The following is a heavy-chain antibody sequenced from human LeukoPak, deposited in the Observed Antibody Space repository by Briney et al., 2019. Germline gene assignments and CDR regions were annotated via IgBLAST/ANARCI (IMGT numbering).Heavy chain of an antibody. V-gene: IGHV4-61*02. CDR1: GGSISSGSYY. D-gene: IGHD4-23*01. CDR2: IYTSGST. Sequence: KASETLSLTCAVSGGSISSGSYYWSWIRQPAGKGLEWIGRIYTSGSTNYNPSLKSRVTISVDTSKNQFSLKLSSVTAADTAVYYCARDRRPAGGSTYYFDYWGQGTLVTVSS. J-gene: IGHJ4*02. CDR3: ARDRRPAGGSTYYFDY.